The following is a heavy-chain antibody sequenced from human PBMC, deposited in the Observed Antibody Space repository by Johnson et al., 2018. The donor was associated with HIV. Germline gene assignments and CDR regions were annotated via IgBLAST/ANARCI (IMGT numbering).Heavy chain of an antibody. J-gene: IGHJ3*02. D-gene: IGHD5-18*01. Sequence: QVQLVESGGGLVKPGGSLRLSCAASGFTFSDYYMRWIRQAPGKGLEWVSYLSSTGSTNYYADSVKGRFPISRDNSKNTLYLQMNSLRAEDKAVYYCAKNPTRYSYGYDAFDIWGQGTMVTVSS. CDR2: LSSTGSTN. CDR3: AKNPTRYSYGYDAFDI. V-gene: IGHV3-11*04. CDR1: GFTFSDYY.